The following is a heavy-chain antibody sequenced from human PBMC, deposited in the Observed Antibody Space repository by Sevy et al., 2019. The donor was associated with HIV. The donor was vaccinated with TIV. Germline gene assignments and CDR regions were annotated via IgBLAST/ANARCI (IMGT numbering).Heavy chain of an antibody. Sequence: ASVKVSCKVSGYTLTELSMNWVRQAPGKGLEWMGGFDPEDGETIYAQKFQGRVTMTEDTSTDTAYMELSSLRSEVTAVYYCATEPGITGTKNYWGQGTLVTVSS. CDR1: GYTLTELS. V-gene: IGHV1-24*01. D-gene: IGHD1-7*01. CDR2: FDPEDGET. CDR3: ATEPGITGTKNY. J-gene: IGHJ4*02.